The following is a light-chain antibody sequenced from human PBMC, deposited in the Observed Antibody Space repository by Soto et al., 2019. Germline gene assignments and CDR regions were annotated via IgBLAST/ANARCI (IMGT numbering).Light chain of an antibody. CDR2: EDS. CDR3: CSYAGSSTLV. J-gene: IGLJ3*02. V-gene: IGLV2-23*01. CDR1: SSDVGSYNL. Sequence: QSALTQPASVSGSPGQSITISCTGTSSDVGSYNLVSWFQQHPGKVPKLMIYEDSKRPSGVSNRFSASKSGNTASLTISGLQAEDEADYYCCSYAGSSTLVFGGGTKLPS.